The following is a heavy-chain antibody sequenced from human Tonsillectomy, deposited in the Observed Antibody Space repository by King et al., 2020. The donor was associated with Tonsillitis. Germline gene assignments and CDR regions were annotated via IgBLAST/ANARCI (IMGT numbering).Heavy chain of an antibody. CDR2: IYYSGST. V-gene: IGHV4-59*01. CDR3: ARGWGISWYRYFFDY. Sequence: LQLQESGPGLVKPSETLSLTCNVSAGSLTTYYWSWIRQPPGKGLEWIGFIYYSGSTNYNPSLKSRVTISLDTSKNQFSLKLNSLTAADTAVYYCARGWGISWYRYFFDYWGQGTLVTVSS. CDR1: AGSLTTYY. D-gene: IGHD6-13*01. J-gene: IGHJ4*02.